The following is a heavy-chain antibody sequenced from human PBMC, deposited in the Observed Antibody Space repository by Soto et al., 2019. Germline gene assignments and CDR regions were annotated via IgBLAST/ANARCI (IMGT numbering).Heavy chain of an antibody. Sequence: QVQLVESGGGVVQPGRSLRLSCAASGFTFNFFAMHWVRQAPGKGLEWVAAVSKDGSNTYYEDSVKGRFTISGDNPKNTLYLQMNSLRLEDTAVYYCARDIWWEPGVDAFHIWGQGTMVTVSP. CDR1: GFTFNFFA. V-gene: IGHV3-30-3*01. CDR2: VSKDGSNT. J-gene: IGHJ3*02. CDR3: ARDIWWEPGVDAFHI. D-gene: IGHD1-26*01.